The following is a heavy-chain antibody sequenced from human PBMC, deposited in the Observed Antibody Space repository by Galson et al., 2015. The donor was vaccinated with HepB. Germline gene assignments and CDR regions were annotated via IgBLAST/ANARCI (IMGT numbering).Heavy chain of an antibody. CDR3: ARVTYYYDSSGYPRGVFDY. V-gene: IGHV1-2*02. CDR1: GYTFTGYY. D-gene: IGHD3-22*01. J-gene: IGHJ4*02. CDR2: INPNSGGT. Sequence: SVKVSCKASGYTFTGYYMHWVRQAPGQGLEWMGWINPNSGGTNYAQKFQGRVTMTRDTSISTAYMELSRLRSDDTAAYYCARVTYYYDSSGYPRGVFDYWGQGTLVTVSS.